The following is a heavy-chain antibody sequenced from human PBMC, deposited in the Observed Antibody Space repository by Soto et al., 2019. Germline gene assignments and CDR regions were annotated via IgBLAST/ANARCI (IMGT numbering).Heavy chain of an antibody. CDR3: ARAASIAASGIFFQH. CDR1: GYTFTSHA. Sequence: QVQLVQSGAEVKEPGASMKVSCKASGYTFTSHAIHWVRQAPGQRLEWMGRINAGSGNTRYSEKFQFRVAMTEDTSATTAYMELSSLRSEDTGVYYCARAASIAASGIFFQHWGQGTPVIVSS. J-gene: IGHJ1*01. CDR2: INAGSGNT. D-gene: IGHD3-3*02. V-gene: IGHV1-3*01.